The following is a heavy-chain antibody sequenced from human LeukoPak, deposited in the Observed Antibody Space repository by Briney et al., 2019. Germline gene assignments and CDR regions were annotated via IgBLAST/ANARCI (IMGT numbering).Heavy chain of an antibody. CDR3: ANRAYSYGVYY. J-gene: IGHJ4*02. CDR2: ISGSGGST. V-gene: IGHV3-23*01. D-gene: IGHD5-18*01. CDR1: GFTFSSYA. Sequence: GGSLRLSCAASGFTFSSYAMSWVRQAPRKGLDWVSGISGSGGSTYYADSVKGRITISRDNSKNTLYLQMNSLRTEHTAVYYSANRAYSYGVYYWGQGTLVTVSS.